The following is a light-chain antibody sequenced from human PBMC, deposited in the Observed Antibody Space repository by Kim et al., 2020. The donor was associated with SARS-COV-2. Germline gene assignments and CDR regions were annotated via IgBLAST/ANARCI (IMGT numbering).Light chain of an antibody. Sequence: EIVMTQSPATLSVSPGERVTLSCRASQSVSSNVAWHQQKPGQTPRLLIYRASVRATGVPATFTGSVSGTEFTLTISSLQSEDFAVYYCLQYHRWPPSFGQGTKVDIK. CDR2: RAS. CDR3: LQYHRWPPS. CDR1: QSVSSN. J-gene: IGKJ1*01. V-gene: IGKV3-15*01.